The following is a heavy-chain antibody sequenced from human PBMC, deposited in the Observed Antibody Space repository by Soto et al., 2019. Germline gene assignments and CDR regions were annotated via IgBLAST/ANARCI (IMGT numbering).Heavy chain of an antibody. CDR1: GFTFSSYS. CDR3: AKDYRYDGGYYFDY. J-gene: IGHJ4*02. V-gene: IGHV3-21*01. Sequence: GGSLRLSCAASGFTFSSYSMNWVRQAPGKGLEWVSSISSSSSYIYYADSVKGRFTISRDNSKNTLYLQMNSLRAEDTAVYYCAKDYRYDGGYYFDYWGQGTLVTVSS. CDR2: ISSSSSYI. D-gene: IGHD3-16*02.